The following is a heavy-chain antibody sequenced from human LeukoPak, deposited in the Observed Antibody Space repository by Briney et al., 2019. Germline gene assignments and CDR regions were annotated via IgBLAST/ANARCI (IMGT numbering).Heavy chain of an antibody. J-gene: IGHJ4*02. CDR2: IYSGGST. CDR3: ARDSHDYDSSGYYDY. CDR1: GFTFSDYY. D-gene: IGHD3-22*01. V-gene: IGHV3-53*01. Sequence: GGSLRLSCAASGFTFSDYYMSWVRQAPGKGLEWVSVIYSGGSTYYADSVKGRFTISRDNSKNTLYLQMNSLRAEDTAVYYCARDSHDYDSSGYYDYWGQGTLVTVSS.